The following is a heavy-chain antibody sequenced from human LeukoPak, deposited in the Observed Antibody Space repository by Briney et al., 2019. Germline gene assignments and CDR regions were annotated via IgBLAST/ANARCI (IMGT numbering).Heavy chain of an antibody. CDR3: ARHGGHCTSTSCFDP. J-gene: IGHJ5*02. CDR1: GGSISSSY. V-gene: IGHV4-59*08. CDR2: IYSTGST. D-gene: IGHD2-2*01. Sequence: SEILSLTCTVSGGSISSSYWSWIRQPPGKGREWIGYIYSTGSTNSNTSLKRRVTISVDKSKKKFSLKLSCGTAADTAVYYCARHGGHCTSTSCFDPWGQGTLVTVSS.